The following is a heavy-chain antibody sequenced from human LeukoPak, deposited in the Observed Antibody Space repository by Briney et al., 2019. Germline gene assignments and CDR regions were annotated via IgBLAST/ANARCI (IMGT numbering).Heavy chain of an antibody. CDR2: IYRGGSK. CDR1: GFTVSSNY. V-gene: IGHV3-53*01. D-gene: IGHD6-13*01. J-gene: IGHJ6*02. CDR3: AKNTREPAPQMYSSSWYNYYYGMDV. Sequence: GGSLRLSCGASGFTVSSNYMRGVRQAPGKGVEGGGVIYRGGSKYYADSVKGRFAICRDNYKKTLGQQMKSVGGEDKAVYYCAKNTREPAPQMYSSSWYNYYYGMDVWGQGTTVTVSS.